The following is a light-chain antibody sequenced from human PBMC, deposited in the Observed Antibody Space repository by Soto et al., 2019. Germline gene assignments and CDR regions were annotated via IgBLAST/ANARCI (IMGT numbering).Light chain of an antibody. V-gene: IGKV2-28*01. Sequence: DLVMTQSPLSLPVNPGESASISCRSSQSLLHSNGYNYLDWYLQKPGQSPQLLIYLGSNRAPGVPDRFSGSGSGTDFTLKISRVEAEDVGVYYCMQALQTQGWTFCQGTKVEIK. CDR3: MQALQTQGWT. CDR1: QSLLHSNGYNY. CDR2: LGS. J-gene: IGKJ1*01.